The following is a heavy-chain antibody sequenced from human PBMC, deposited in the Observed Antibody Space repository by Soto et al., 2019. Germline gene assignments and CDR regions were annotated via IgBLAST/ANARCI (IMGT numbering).Heavy chain of an antibody. Sequence: PGGSLRLSCAASGLTFSRHWMSWVRQAPGKGLEWVASIKQDGSEKWYLDSVKGRFTISRDNAENSVYLQMNSLRAEDTAVYYCAKGRDYYGSGDYYYGMDVWGQGTTVTVSS. CDR1: GLTFSRHW. J-gene: IGHJ6*02. CDR3: AKGRDYYGSGDYYYGMDV. D-gene: IGHD3-10*01. V-gene: IGHV3-7*05. CDR2: IKQDGSEK.